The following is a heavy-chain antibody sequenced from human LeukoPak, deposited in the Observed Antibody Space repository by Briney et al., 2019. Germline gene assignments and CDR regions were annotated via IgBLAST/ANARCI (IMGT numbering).Heavy chain of an antibody. Sequence: GGSLRLSCAASGFTFSDYYMSWIRQAPGKGLEWVSYISSSGSTIYYADSVKGRFTISRDNAKNSLYLQMNSLRAEDTAVYYCARAPKRMITFGGGYYFDYWGQGTLVTVSS. CDR2: ISSSGSTI. V-gene: IGHV3-11*01. D-gene: IGHD3-16*01. CDR3: ARAPKRMITFGGGYYFDY. CDR1: GFTFSDYY. J-gene: IGHJ4*02.